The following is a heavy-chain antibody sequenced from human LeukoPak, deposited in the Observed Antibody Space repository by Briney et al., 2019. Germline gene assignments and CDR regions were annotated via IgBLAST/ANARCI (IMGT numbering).Heavy chain of an antibody. Sequence: ASVKVSCTASGYTFTVYYMHWVRQAPGQGLEWMGWINSNSGGVHYAQNFQGRVTMTRDTSISTAYMDLTRLRYDDTAVYFCARYLAAPYDAFDIWGQGTMVTVSS. D-gene: IGHD2-15*01. V-gene: IGHV1-2*02. J-gene: IGHJ3*02. CDR2: INSNSGGV. CDR1: GYTFTVYY. CDR3: ARYLAAPYDAFDI.